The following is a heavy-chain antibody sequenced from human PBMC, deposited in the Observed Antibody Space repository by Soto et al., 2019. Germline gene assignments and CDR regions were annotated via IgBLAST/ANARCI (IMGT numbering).Heavy chain of an antibody. V-gene: IGHV1-46*03. J-gene: IGHJ3*02. D-gene: IGHD3-10*01. Sequence: ASVKVSCKASGYTFTSYYMHWVRQAPGQGLEWMGIINPSGGSTSYAQKFQGRVTMTRDTSTSTVYMELSSLRSEDTAVYYCASRAPYGSGSHDDAFDIWGQGTMVTVSS. CDR1: GYTFTSYY. CDR3: ASRAPYGSGSHDDAFDI. CDR2: INPSGGST.